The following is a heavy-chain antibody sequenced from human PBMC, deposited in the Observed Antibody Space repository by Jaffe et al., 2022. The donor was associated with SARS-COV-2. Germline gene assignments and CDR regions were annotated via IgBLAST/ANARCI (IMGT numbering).Heavy chain of an antibody. CDR1: GFTFSNYP. CDR2: VSDSGTDS. Sequence: EVQLLESGGGLVQPGGSLRLSCAASGFTFSNYPMNWVRRAPGKGLEWVSTVSDSGTDSYYADSVKGRFTISRDNPKNTLYLQMSSLRAEDTALYYCAKSLCTSFRCYFDYWGQGTLATVSS. V-gene: IGHV3-23*01. CDR3: AKSLCTSFRCYFDY. J-gene: IGHJ4*02. D-gene: IGHD2-8*01.